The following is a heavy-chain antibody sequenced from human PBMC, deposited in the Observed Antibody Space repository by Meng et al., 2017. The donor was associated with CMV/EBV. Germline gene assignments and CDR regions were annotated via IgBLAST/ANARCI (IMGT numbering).Heavy chain of an antibody. D-gene: IGHD5-24*01. J-gene: IGHJ4*02. CDR3: AREFDGYTFDY. V-gene: IGHV1-46*01. CDR2: INPSGGST. Sequence: QGQLVECVDEVNKPGASGNVSCKASGYTFTSYYMHWVRQAPGQGLEWMGIINPSGGSTSYAQKFQGRVTMTRDTSTSTVYMELSSLRSEDTAVYYCAREFDGYTFDYWGQGTLVTVSS. CDR1: GYTFTSYY.